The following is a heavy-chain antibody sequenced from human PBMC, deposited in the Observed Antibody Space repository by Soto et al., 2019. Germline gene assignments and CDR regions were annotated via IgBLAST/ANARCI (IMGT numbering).Heavy chain of an antibody. CDR1: GYTFTGDY. Sequence: ASVKVSCKASGYTFTGDYMHWVRQAPGQGLEWTGWINPNSGGTNYAQKFQGRVTMTRDTSISTAYMELSRLRSDDTAVYYCARDGSDLYYYYYGMDVWGQGTTVTVSS. CDR2: INPNSGGT. V-gene: IGHV1-2*02. J-gene: IGHJ6*02. CDR3: ARDGSDLYYYYYGMDV.